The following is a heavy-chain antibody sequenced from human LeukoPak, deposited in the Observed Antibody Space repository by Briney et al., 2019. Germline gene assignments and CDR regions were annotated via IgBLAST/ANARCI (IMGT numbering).Heavy chain of an antibody. Sequence: GASVKVSCKASGYTFTSYGISWVRQAPGQGLEWMGWISAYNGNTNYAQKLQGRVTMTTDTSTSTAYMELRSLRSDDTAVYYCARGLIVVRGVGGAFDIWGQGTMVTVSS. CDR3: ARGLIVVRGVGGAFDI. J-gene: IGHJ3*02. V-gene: IGHV1-18*01. CDR2: ISAYNGNT. D-gene: IGHD3-10*01. CDR1: GYTFTSYG.